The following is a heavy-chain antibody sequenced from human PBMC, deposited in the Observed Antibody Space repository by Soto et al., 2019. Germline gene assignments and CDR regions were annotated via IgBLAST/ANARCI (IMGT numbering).Heavy chain of an antibody. CDR3: ASRSMVRSYYYYGMDV. CDR2: INHSGST. D-gene: IGHD3-10*01. J-gene: IGHJ6*02. V-gene: IGHV4-34*01. CDR1: GGSFSGYY. Sequence: PSETLSLTCAVYGGSFSGYYWSWIRQPPGKGLEWIGEINHSGSTNYNPSLKSRVTISVDTSKNQFSLKLSSVTAADTAVYYCASRSMVRSYYYYGMDVWGQGTTVT.